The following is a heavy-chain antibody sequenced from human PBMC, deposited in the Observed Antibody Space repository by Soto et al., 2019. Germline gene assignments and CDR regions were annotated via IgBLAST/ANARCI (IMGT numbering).Heavy chain of an antibody. V-gene: IGHV1-46*01. Sequence: QVQLMQSGAEVKKPGASVKVSCKASGDTFTDYYIHWVRQAPGQGLEWMGTVNPSGGHTTYAQHFLGRVTMTRDTSTSTLYMELTSLTSDDTAIYYCARVGHVVVVPAALDYWGQGNPGHRLL. CDR2: VNPSGGHT. J-gene: IGHJ4*02. CDR1: GDTFTDYY. D-gene: IGHD2-21*02. CDR3: ARVGHVVVVPAALDY.